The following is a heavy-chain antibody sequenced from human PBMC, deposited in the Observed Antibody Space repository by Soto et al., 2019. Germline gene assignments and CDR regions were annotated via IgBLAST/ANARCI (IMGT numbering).Heavy chain of an antibody. CDR1: GGSIISYY. J-gene: IGHJ5*02. D-gene: IGHD3-16*02. CDR3: ARHALAVSSHPQLSWFDP. V-gene: IGHV4-59*08. CDR2: IYYSGST. Sequence: SETLSLTCTVSGGSIISYYWSWIRQPPWKGLEWIGYIYYSGSTNYNPSLKSRVTISVDTSKNQFSLKLSSVTAADTAVYCCARHALAVSSHPQLSWFDPWGQGTLVTVS.